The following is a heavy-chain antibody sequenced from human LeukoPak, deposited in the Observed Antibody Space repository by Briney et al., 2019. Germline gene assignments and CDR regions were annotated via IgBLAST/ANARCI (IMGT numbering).Heavy chain of an antibody. CDR2: INHSGST. Sequence: SETLSLTCAVYGGSFSGYYWSWIRQPPGKGLEWIGEINHSGSTNYNPSLKSRVTISVDTPKNQFSLKLSSVTAADTAVYYCARRFYYYDSSGPHGYWGQGTLVTVSS. J-gene: IGHJ4*02. CDR3: ARRFYYYDSSGPHGY. V-gene: IGHV4-34*01. CDR1: GGSFSGYY. D-gene: IGHD3-22*01.